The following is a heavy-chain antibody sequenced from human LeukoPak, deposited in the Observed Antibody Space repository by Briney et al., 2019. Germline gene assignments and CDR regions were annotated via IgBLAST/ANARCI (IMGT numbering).Heavy chain of an antibody. CDR2: INPNSGGT. V-gene: IGHV1-2*02. J-gene: IGHJ4*02. CDR1: GYIFTGYY. D-gene: IGHD3-16*01. CDR3: ARQVIDGSRGIEY. Sequence: VASVKVSCKASGYIFTGYYIHWVRQAPGQGPEWMGWINPNSGGTIYAQKFQGRVTMTRDTSISTAYMELGRLGSDDTALYYCARQVIDGSRGIEYWGQGTLVTVSS.